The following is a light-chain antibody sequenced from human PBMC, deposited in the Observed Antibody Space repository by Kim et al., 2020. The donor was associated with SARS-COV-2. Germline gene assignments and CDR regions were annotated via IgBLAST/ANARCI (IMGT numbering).Light chain of an antibody. CDR2: TNN. V-gene: IGLV1-44*01. CDR3: GAWDDNLNGWV. J-gene: IGLJ3*02. Sequence: ELTQPPSASGTPGQRVTISCSGSGSNIGSYTVNWYQQLPGTAPKLLIYTNNQRPSGVPDRFSGSKTSTSASLAISGLQSEDEADYHCGAWDDNLNGWVFGGGTQLTVL. CDR1: GSNIGSYT.